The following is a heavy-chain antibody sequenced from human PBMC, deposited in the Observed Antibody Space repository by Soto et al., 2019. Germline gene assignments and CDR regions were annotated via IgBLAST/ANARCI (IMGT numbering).Heavy chain of an antibody. Sequence: SETLSLTCAVYGGSFSGYYWTWIRQPPGTGLEWIGEINHSGSTNYNPSLKSRVTISVDTSKNQFSLELTSVTAADTAVYFCARDKITGLFDYWGQGTLDTGSS. D-gene: IGHD2-8*02. V-gene: IGHV4-34*01. CDR2: INHSGST. J-gene: IGHJ4*02. CDR3: ARDKITGLFDY. CDR1: GGSFSGYY.